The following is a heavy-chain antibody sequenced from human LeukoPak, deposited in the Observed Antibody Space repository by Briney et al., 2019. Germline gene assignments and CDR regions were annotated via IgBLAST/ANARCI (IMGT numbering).Heavy chain of an antibody. J-gene: IGHJ6*01. V-gene: IGHV4-34*01. Sequence: SETLSLNCAVYGFSFSSYYWSWIRQPPGKGLEWMGEINHSGSTNYNPSLKSRVTISVDTSKNQFSLMLSSVTAADTAVYYCARGIVVVPAAISPYYYYYGMDVWRQSTTVTVS. CDR3: ARGIVVVPAAISPYYYYYGMDV. D-gene: IGHD2-2*01. CDR2: INHSGST. CDR1: GFSFSSYY.